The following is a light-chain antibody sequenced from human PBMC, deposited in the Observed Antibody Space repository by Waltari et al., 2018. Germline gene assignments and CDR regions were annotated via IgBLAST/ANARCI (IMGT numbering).Light chain of an antibody. J-gene: IGLJ2*01. CDR2: DDT. Sequence: SYVLTQPPSVSVAPGQTARNPCGGQHIGRRAVHWYQPRPVQAPVLVVYDDTDRPSGIPERFSGSNSGDTATLTISRVEAGDEADYYCHVWDSSSDPVVFGGGTKLTVL. V-gene: IGLV3-21*02. CDR3: HVWDSSSDPVV. CDR1: HIGRRA.